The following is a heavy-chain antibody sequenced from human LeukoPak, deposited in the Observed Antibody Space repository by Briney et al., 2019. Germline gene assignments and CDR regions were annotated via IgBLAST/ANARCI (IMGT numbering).Heavy chain of an antibody. CDR3: AREYFDYYDSSGYPRGYFDY. V-gene: IGHV3-30*04. Sequence: GGSLRLSCAASGFTFSSYAMHWVRQAPGKGLEWVAVISYDGSNKYYADSVKGRFTISRDNSKNTLYLQMNSLRAEDTAVYYCAREYFDYYDSSGYPRGYFDYWGQGTLVTVSS. CDR1: GFTFSSYA. CDR2: ISYDGSNK. D-gene: IGHD3-22*01. J-gene: IGHJ4*02.